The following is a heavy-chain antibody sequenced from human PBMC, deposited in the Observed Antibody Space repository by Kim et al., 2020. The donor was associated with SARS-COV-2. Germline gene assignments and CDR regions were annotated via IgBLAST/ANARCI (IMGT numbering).Heavy chain of an antibody. V-gene: IGHV1-3*01. CDR3: ARGPGSGEPYDY. Sequence: KYSQKFQGRVTITRDTSASTAYMELSSLRSEDTAVYYCARGPGSGEPYDYWGQGTLVTVSS. D-gene: IGHD3-10*01. J-gene: IGHJ4*02.